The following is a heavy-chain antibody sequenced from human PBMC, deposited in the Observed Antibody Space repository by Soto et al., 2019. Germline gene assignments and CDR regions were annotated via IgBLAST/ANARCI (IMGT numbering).Heavy chain of an antibody. CDR2: IYHSGST. D-gene: IGHD6-6*01. J-gene: IGHJ6*02. CDR3: ARGLSEYSSSSPYYYYGMDV. Sequence: SETLSLTCAVSGGSISSGGYSWSWIRQPPGKGLEWIGYIYHSGSTYYNPSLKSRVTISVDRSKNQFSLKLSSVTAADTAVYYCARGLSEYSSSSPYYYYGMDVWGQGTTVTVSS. V-gene: IGHV4-30-2*01. CDR1: GGSISSGGYS.